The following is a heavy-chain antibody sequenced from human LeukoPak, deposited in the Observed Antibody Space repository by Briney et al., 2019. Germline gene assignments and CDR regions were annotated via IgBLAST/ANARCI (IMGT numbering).Heavy chain of an antibody. V-gene: IGHV4-38-2*02. CDR1: GYSISSGYY. CDR3: ASATEGDYYYYYMDV. CDR2: IYHSGST. Sequence: SETLSLTCTVSGYSISSGYYWGWIRQPPGKGLEWIGSIYHSGSTYYNPSLKSRVTISVDTSKNQFSLKLSSVTAADTAVYYCASATEGDYYYYYMDVWGKGTTVTVSS. J-gene: IGHJ6*03.